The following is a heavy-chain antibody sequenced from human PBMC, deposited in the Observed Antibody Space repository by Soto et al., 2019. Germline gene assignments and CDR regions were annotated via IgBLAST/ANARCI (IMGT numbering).Heavy chain of an antibody. CDR1: GYTFTRYY. D-gene: IGHD6-6*01. CDR3: ARGAYSTSSCPPFDP. Sequence: QVQLVQSGGEVKKPGASVKFSCKASGYTFTRYYIHWVRQAPGQGPEWMGRINPDGGRTTYAQNFHGRVTMTRVTSARTGSMGPRSLTLEDTAMYYCARGAYSTSSCPPFDPWGEGTLVT. J-gene: IGHJ5*02. V-gene: IGHV1-46*01. CDR2: INPDGGRT.